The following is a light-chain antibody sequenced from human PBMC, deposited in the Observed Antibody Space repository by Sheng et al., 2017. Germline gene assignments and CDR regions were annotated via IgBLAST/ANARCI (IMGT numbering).Light chain of an antibody. CDR3: QQYGSSPPYT. CDR2: GAS. V-gene: IGKV3-20*01. J-gene: IGKJ2*01. Sequence: EIVLTQSPGTLSLSPGERATLSCRASQSVSNNYLAWYQQKPGQAPRLLIFGASSRATGIPDRFSGSESGTDFTLTISRLEPEDFAVYYCQQYGSSPPYTFGQGTKLEI. CDR1: QSVSNNY.